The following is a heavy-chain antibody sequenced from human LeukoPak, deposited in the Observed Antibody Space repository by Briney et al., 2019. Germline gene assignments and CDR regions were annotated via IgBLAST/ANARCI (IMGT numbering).Heavy chain of an antibody. CDR1: VFTLDDYG. V-gene: IGHV3-20*04. Sequence: PGGSLRLSCAASVFTLDDYGMSSVRQAPGKGRECVSGINWNGGSTGYADSVKGRFTISRDNAKNSLYLQMNSLRAEDTALYYCARVWGSSWLHFDYWGQGTLVTVSS. CDR3: ARVWGSSWLHFDY. D-gene: IGHD6-13*01. CDR2: INWNGGST. J-gene: IGHJ4*02.